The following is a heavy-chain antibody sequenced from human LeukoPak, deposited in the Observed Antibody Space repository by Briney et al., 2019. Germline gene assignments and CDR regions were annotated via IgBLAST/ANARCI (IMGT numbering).Heavy chain of an antibody. CDR3: ASGGDYYYGMDV. CDR2: IYYSGST. J-gene: IGHJ6*02. V-gene: IGHV4-31*03. CDR1: GGSISSGGYY. Sequence: SETLSLTCTVSGGSISSGGYYWSWIRQHPGKGLEWIGYIYYSGSTYYNPSLKSRVTISVDTSKNQFSLKLSSVTAVDTAVYYCASGGDYYYGMDVWGQGTTVTVSS.